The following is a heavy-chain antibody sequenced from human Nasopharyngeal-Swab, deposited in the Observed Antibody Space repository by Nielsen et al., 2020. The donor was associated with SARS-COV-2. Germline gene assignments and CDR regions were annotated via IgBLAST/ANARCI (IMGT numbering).Heavy chain of an antibody. J-gene: IGHJ4*02. D-gene: IGHD2/OR15-2a*01. CDR3: AGVLFTYFDY. V-gene: IGHV4-31*03. Sequence: SETLSLTCTVSGGSISSGGYYWSWIRQHPGKGLEWIGYIYHSGSTYYNPSLKSRVTISVDTSKNQFSLKLSSVTAADTAVYYCAGVLFTYFDYWGQGTLVTVSS. CDR2: IYHSGST. CDR1: GGSISSGGYY.